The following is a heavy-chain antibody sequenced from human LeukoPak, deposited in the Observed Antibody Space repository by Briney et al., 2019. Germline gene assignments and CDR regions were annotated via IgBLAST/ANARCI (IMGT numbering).Heavy chain of an antibody. CDR3: ARASGPAAPLDY. J-gene: IGHJ4*02. D-gene: IGHD6-13*01. V-gene: IGHV1-69*13. Sequence: EASVKVSCTASGGTFSSYAISWVRQAPGQGLEWMGGIIPIFGTANYAQKFQGRVTITADESTSTAYMELNSLRAEDTAVYYCARASGPAAPLDYWGQGTLVTVSS. CDR1: GGTFSSYA. CDR2: IIPIFGTA.